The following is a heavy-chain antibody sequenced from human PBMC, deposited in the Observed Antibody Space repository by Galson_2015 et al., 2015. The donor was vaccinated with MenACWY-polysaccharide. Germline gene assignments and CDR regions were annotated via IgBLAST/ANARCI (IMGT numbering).Heavy chain of an antibody. V-gene: IGHV3-48*02. CDR1: GFTFSSYS. Sequence: SLRLSCAASGFTFSSYSMDWVRQAPGKGLEWLSYIHAKDNTINYADSVKGRFTISRDNAENAVYLQMNSLRDDDTAVYYCARDGQAFSPYSMDVWGQRTTVTVSS. CDR3: ARDGQAFSPYSMDV. J-gene: IGHJ6*02. D-gene: IGHD3/OR15-3a*01. CDR2: IHAKDNTI.